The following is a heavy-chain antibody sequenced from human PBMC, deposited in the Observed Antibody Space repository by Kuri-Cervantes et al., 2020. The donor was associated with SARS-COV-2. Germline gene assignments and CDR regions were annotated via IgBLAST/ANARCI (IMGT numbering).Heavy chain of an antibody. Sequence: LSLTCAASGFTVSSNYMSWVRQAPGKGLEWVSVIYSGGSTYYADSVKGRFTISRDNSKNTLYLQTNSLRAEDTAVYYCARSIIAVAGFGGRDYWGQGTLVTVSS. V-gene: IGHV3-53*01. J-gene: IGHJ4*02. CDR3: ARSIIAVAGFGGRDY. CDR2: IYSGGST. D-gene: IGHD6-19*01. CDR1: GFTVSSNY.